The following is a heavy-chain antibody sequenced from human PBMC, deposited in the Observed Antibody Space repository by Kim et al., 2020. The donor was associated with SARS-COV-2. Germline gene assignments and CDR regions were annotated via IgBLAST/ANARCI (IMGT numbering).Heavy chain of an antibody. CDR3: ATVVSDIVATILVYYYYGMDV. Sequence: GGSLRLSCAASGFTFSSYAMSWVRQAPGKGLEWVSAISGSGGSTYYADSVKGRFTISRDNSKNTLYLQMNSLRAGDTAVYYCATVVSDIVATILVYYYYGMDVWGQGTTVTVSS. D-gene: IGHD5-12*01. CDR1: GFTFSSYA. CDR2: ISGSGGST. V-gene: IGHV3-23*01. J-gene: IGHJ6*02.